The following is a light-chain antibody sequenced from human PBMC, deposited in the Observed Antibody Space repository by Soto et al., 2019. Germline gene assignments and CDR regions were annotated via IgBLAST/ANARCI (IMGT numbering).Light chain of an antibody. V-gene: IGKV3-11*01. CDR2: DAS. Sequence: EIVLTQSPATLSLSPGERATLSCRASQSPSGYLAWYQQRPGQAPRLLIYDASSRANRIPARFTGSGSRTDFSLTISSLEPEDFAVYYCQQGSTWPTSGQGTKVEIK. CDR3: QQGSTWPT. CDR1: QSPSGY. J-gene: IGKJ1*01.